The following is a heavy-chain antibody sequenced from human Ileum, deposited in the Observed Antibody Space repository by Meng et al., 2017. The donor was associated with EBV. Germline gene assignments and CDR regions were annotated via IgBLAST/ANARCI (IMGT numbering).Heavy chain of an antibody. CDR2: IIPDLGTP. CDR3: ARGTGADY. D-gene: IGHD3-10*01. Sequence: QLHVCQSGTGVKNPVSSVKVSCKSSGSTFSVYGITWVRQAPGQGLEWIGGIIPDLGTPKYARKFQDRLTIIADKSTSTGYMELHSLTSNDTAVYFCARGTGADYWGQGTLVTVSS. V-gene: IGHV1-69*06. J-gene: IGHJ4*02. CDR1: GSTFSVYG.